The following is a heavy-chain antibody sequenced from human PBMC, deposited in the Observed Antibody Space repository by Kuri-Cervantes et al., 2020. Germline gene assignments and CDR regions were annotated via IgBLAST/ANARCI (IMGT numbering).Heavy chain of an antibody. CDR2: ISYDGSNK. Sequence: GGSLRLSCAASGFTFSSYAMHWVRQAPGKGLEWVAVISYDGSNKYYADSVKGRFTISRDNSKNTLYLQMNSLRADDPAVYYCAKLRGGGTVVTPFDYWGQGTLVTVSS. CDR1: GFTFSSYA. V-gene: IGHV3-30-3*02. D-gene: IGHD4-23*01. CDR3: AKLRGGGTVVTPFDY. J-gene: IGHJ4*02.